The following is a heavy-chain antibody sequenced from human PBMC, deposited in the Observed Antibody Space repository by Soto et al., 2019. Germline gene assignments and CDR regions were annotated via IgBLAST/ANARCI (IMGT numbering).Heavy chain of an antibody. D-gene: IGHD4-17*01. J-gene: IGHJ4*02. Sequence: ASVKVSCKASGYTFTSYAMHWVRQAPGQRLEWMGWINAGNGNTKYSQKFQGRVTITRDTSASTAYMELSSLRSEDTAVYYCERGFHYGAYPHYWGQGTLVTVSS. CDR2: INAGNGNT. CDR3: ERGFHYGAYPHY. CDR1: GYTFTSYA. V-gene: IGHV1-3*01.